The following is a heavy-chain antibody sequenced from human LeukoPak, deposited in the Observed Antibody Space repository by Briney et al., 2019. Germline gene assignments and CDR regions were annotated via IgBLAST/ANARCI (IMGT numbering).Heavy chain of an antibody. J-gene: IGHJ6*04. D-gene: IGHD5-12*01. Sequence: GGSLRLSCEASGFTFSDSFMSWIRQAPGKGLAWIAYISSRSRTTHYADSVKGRLTISRDNAKSSLYLQMDSLRDEDTAIYYCARDRAALARMGGRDVGGKETTV. CDR1: GFTFSDSF. CDR3: ARDRAALARMGGRDV. CDR2: ISSRSRTT. V-gene: IGHV3-11*06.